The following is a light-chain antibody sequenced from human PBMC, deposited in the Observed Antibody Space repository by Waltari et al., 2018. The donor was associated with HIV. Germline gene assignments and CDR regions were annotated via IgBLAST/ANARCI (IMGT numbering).Light chain of an antibody. CDR3: QQYNNGPPLS. CDR2: GAS. J-gene: IGKJ4*01. Sequence: EIVMTQSPATLSVFPGDRVPLSCRASQSVGSSLAWYQQKPGQAPRPLIYGASTRAAGIPARFSGSGSGTDFTLTISSLQSEDFALYYCQQYNNGPPLSFGGGTKVEIK. CDR1: QSVGSS. V-gene: IGKV3-15*01.